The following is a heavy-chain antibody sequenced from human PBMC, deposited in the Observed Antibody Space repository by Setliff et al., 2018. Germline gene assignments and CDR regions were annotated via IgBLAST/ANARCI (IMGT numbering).Heavy chain of an antibody. CDR1: GGTFQNYG. CDR2: IIPIFGTT. D-gene: IGHD2-21*01. Sequence: ASVKVSCKASGGTFQNYGLTWVRQAPGQGLEWMGGIIPIFGTTNYAHGFKGRVTFTADDSTSTAYMDLSRLTSEDTAVYYCARVLGVDFQYYYLDIWGKGTTVTVSS. J-gene: IGHJ6*03. V-gene: IGHV1-69*13. CDR3: ARVLGVDFQYYYLDI.